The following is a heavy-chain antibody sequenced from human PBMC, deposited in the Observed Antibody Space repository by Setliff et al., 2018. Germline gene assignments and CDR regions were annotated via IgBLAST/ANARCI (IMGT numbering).Heavy chain of an antibody. D-gene: IGHD3-9*01. J-gene: IGHJ6*02. CDR3: AKHGAYNDFLTGENYYYGMDV. Sequence: GGSLRLSCAASGFTFSSSAMAWVRQAPGKGLEWVSAISSTITSTYYADSVKGRFTISRDNSKNTLYLQMNSLRAEDTAVYYCAKHGAYNDFLTGENYYYGMDVWGQGTTVTVS. CDR2: ISSTITST. V-gene: IGHV3-23*01. CDR1: GFTFSSSA.